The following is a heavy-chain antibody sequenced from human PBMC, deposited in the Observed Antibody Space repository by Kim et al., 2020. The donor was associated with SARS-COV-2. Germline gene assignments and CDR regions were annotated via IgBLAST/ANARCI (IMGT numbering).Heavy chain of an antibody. D-gene: IGHD1-26*01. CDR3: AKEAVGTTISWFDY. J-gene: IGHJ4*02. V-gene: IGHV3-23*01. Sequence: ADSVNGRFTISRDNSKNTLYLKMNSLRAEDTAVYYCAKEAVGTTISWFDYWGQGTLVSVSS.